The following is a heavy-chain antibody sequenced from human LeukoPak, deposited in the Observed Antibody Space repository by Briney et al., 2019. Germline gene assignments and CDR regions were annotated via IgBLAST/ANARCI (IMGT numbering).Heavy chain of an antibody. J-gene: IGHJ4*02. D-gene: IGHD3-10*01. Sequence: PGGSLRLSCAASGFTFDDYTMHWVRQTPGKGLEWVSLISWDGGSTYYADSVKGRFTISRDNRKNSLYLQMNSLRTEDTALDYSEKGNLGGVIRVFHYWARGPLVPVPS. CDR3: EKGNLGGVIRVFHY. CDR1: GFTFDDYT. V-gene: IGHV3-43*01. CDR2: ISWDGGST.